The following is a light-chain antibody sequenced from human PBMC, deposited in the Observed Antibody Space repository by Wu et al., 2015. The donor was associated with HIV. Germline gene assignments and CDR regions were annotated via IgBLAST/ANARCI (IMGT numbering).Light chain of an antibody. Sequence: DIVLTQSPGTLSLSPGERATLSCRATQNINTYLAWYQQRPGQAPRLLIYGASSRATGIPNRFSGSGSGTDFTLIISRLEPEDFAVYYCQQYGGSPPTFGQGTKVEIK. CDR2: GAS. J-gene: IGKJ1*01. CDR1: QNINTY. CDR3: QQYGGSPPT. V-gene: IGKV3-20*01.